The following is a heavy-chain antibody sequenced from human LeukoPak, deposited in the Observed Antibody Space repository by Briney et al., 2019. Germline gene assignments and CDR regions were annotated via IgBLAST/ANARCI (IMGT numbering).Heavy chain of an antibody. CDR3: ARDPPTYYYDSSGYALDY. CDR1: GFTFSDYY. Sequence: GGSLRLPCAASGFTFSDYYMSWIRQAPGKGLEWVSYISSSGTTIYYADSVKGRFTISRDNAKNSLYLQTNSLRAEDTAVYYCARDPPTYYYDSSGYALDYWGQGTLVTVSS. J-gene: IGHJ4*02. CDR2: ISSSGTTI. D-gene: IGHD3-22*01. V-gene: IGHV3-11*01.